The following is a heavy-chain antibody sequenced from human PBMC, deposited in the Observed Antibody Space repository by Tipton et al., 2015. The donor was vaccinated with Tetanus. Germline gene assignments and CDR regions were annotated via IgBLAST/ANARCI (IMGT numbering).Heavy chain of an antibody. CDR1: GFTLSRNS. CDR3: ARGTWGDYGSSTTCFPFDY. Sequence: GSLRLSCAASGFTLSRNSMNWDRQAPGKGLEWVSSISGSGSHISYADSVKGRFTISRDNAKNSLYLQMSSLRVEDTAVYYCARGTWGDYGSSTTCFPFDYWGQGTLVAVSS. J-gene: IGHJ4*02. D-gene: IGHD2-2*01. CDR2: ISGSGSHI. V-gene: IGHV3-21*01.